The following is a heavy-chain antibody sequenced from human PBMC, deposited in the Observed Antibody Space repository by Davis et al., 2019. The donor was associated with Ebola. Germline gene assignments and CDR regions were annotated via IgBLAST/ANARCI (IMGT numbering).Heavy chain of an antibody. CDR1: GGTFSSYA. CDR3: ARENDFWSGYDHYYYYGMDV. CDR2: IIPILGIA. D-gene: IGHD3-3*01. V-gene: IGHV1-69*04. Sequence: SVKVSCKASGGTFSSYAISWVRQAPGQGLEWVGRIIPILGIANYAQKFQGRVTITADKSTSTAYMELSSLRSEDTAVYYCARENDFWSGYDHYYYYGMDVWGQGTTVTVSS. J-gene: IGHJ6*02.